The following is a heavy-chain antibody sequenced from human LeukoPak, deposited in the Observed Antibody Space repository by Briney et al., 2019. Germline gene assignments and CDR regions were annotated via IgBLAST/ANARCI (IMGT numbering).Heavy chain of an antibody. J-gene: IGHJ6*02. V-gene: IGHV3-21*01. CDR2: ISSSSSYI. D-gene: IGHD3-10*01. CDR1: GFTFSSYS. CDR3: ARDSMVRGVIYHGMDV. Sequence: PGGSLRLSCAASGFTFSSYSMNWVRQAPGKGLEWVSSISSSSSYIYYADSVKGRFTISRDNAKNSLYLQMNSLRAEDTAVYYCARDSMVRGVIYHGMDVWGQGTTVTVSS.